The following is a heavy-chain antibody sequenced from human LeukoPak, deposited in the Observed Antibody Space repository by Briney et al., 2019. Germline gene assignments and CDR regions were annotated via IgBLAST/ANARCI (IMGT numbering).Heavy chain of an antibody. V-gene: IGHV1-2*02. D-gene: IGHD1-7*01. Sequence: GASVKVSCKASGYTFTGYYMHWVRQAPGQGLEWMGWINPNSGGTNYAQKFQGRVTMTRDTSISTAYMELSRLRSDDTAVYYCAREGEITGTTDFDYWGQGTLVTVSS. CDR1: GYTFTGYY. J-gene: IGHJ4*02. CDR3: AREGEITGTTDFDY. CDR2: INPNSGGT.